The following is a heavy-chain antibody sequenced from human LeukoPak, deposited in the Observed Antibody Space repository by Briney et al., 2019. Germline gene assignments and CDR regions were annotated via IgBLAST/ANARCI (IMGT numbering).Heavy chain of an antibody. V-gene: IGHV1-58*02. J-gene: IGHJ6*02. D-gene: IGHD2-15*01. CDR3: AADLGYCSGGSCYKYYYYGMDV. CDR2: IVVGSGNT. CDR1: GFTFTSSA. Sequence: SVKVSCKASGFTFTSSAMQWVRQARGHRLEWLGWIVVGSGNTNYAQKFQERVTITRDMSTSTAYMELSSLRSEDTAVYYCAADLGYCSGGSCYKYYYYGMDVWGQGTTVTVSS.